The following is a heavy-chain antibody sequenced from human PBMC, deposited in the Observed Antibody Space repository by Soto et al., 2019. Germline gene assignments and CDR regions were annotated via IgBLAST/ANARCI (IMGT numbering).Heavy chain of an antibody. CDR2: VYYSGSA. Sequence: LSLTCTVSGASFSSSIYYWGWIRQPPGKGLHWIGSVYYSGSAYYNPYLKSRVTISVDTSKNHFSLKLSSLTAADTAVYYCASGNFYYYFGVDVWGQGTTVTVSS. D-gene: IGHD1-1*01. CDR1: GASFSSSIYY. CDR3: ASGNFYYYFGVDV. J-gene: IGHJ6*02. V-gene: IGHV4-39*02.